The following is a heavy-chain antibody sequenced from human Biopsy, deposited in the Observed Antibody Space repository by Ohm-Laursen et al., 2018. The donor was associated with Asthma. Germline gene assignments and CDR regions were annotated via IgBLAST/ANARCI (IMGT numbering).Heavy chain of an antibody. CDR1: GGYLTGHY. D-gene: IGHD1-20*01. V-gene: IGHV4-34*01. J-gene: IGHJ5*02. CDR3: ARAAITGIRGWFDP. Sequence: SDTLSLTCTVYGGYLTGHYWNWIRQPPGKGLEWIGEIDQSGYTNYNPSLKCRVTISADTSKDQFHLNLSSVTAADTAVYFCARAAITGIRGWFDPWGQGTQVTVSS. CDR2: IDQSGYT.